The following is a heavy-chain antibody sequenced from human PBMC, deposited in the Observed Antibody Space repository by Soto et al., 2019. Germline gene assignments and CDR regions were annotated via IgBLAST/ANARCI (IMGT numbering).Heavy chain of an antibody. CDR2: FDPEDGET. CDR1: GYTLTELS. Sequence: QVQLVQSGAEVKKPGASVKVSCKVSGYTLTELSMHWVRQAPGKGLEWMGGFDPEDGETIYAQKFQGRVTMTEDTATDTAYMELSSLRSEDTAVYYCATGGCRAQWVVITDGYWGQGTLVTVSS. CDR3: ATGGCRAQWVVITDGY. D-gene: IGHD6-19*01. J-gene: IGHJ4*02. V-gene: IGHV1-24*01.